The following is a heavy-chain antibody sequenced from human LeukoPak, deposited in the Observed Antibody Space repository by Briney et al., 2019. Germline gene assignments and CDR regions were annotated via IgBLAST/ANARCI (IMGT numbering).Heavy chain of an antibody. V-gene: IGHV4-59*12. J-gene: IGHJ3*02. D-gene: IGHD2-8*01. CDR3: ARRYCTNGVCYRSAFDI. CDR2: IYYSGST. CDR1: GGSISSYY. Sequence: SETLYLTCTVSGGSISSYYWSWIRQPPGKGLEWIGYIYYSGSTNYNPSLKSRVTISVDTSKNQFSLKMSSVTAADTAVYYCARRYCTNGVCYRSAFDIWGQGTMVTVSS.